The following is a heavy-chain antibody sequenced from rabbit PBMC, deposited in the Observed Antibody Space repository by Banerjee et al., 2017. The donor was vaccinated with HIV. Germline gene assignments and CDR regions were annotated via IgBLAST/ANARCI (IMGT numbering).Heavy chain of an antibody. CDR1: GFDFRRYY. V-gene: IGHV1S40*01. Sequence: QSLEESGGDLVKPGGSLTLSCKASGFDFRRYYLTWVRQAPGKGLEWIACIDTGSSGFTYDATWATGRFTCSKTSSTTVTLQVTILTAADTATYFCARDTASSFSSYGMDLWGPGTLVTVS. J-gene: IGHJ6*01. CDR2: IDTGSSGFT. CDR3: ARDTASSFSSYGMDL. D-gene: IGHD8-1*01.